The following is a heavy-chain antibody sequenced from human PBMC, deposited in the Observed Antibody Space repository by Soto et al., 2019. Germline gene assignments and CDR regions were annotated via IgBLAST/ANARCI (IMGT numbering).Heavy chain of an antibody. D-gene: IGHD5-12*01. V-gene: IGHV3-15*01. CDR1: GFTFSNAW. CDR2: VKSKTDGGTI. J-gene: IGHJ4*02. CDR3: IGTYSGSSMRFDY. Sequence: EVQLVESGGGLVKPGGSLRLSCAASGFTFSNAWMTWVRQAPGKGLEWVGRVKSKTDGGTIDYAAPVKDRFTISRDDSKNTLYLQRSSLKTEDTAVYYCIGTYSGSSMRFDYWGQGTLVTVSS.